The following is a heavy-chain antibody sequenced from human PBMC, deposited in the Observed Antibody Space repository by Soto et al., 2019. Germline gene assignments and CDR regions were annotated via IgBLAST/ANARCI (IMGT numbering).Heavy chain of an antibody. CDR3: ARHYDYVWGSYLYFDY. Sequence: SETLSLTCTVSGGSVSSGSYYWSWIRQPPGKGLEWIGYIYYSGSTNYNPSLKSRVTISVDTSKNQFSLKLSSVTAADTAVYYCARHYDYVWGSYLYFDYWGQGTLVTVSS. D-gene: IGHD3-16*01. J-gene: IGHJ4*02. CDR2: IYYSGST. CDR1: GGSVSSGSYY. V-gene: IGHV4-61*01.